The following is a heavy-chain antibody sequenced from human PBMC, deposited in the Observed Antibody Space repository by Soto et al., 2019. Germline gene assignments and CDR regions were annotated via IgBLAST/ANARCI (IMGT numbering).Heavy chain of an antibody. D-gene: IGHD6-13*01. CDR2: ISSNGGST. CDR1: GFTFSSYA. Sequence: GGSLRLSCSASGFTFSSYAMHWVRQAPGKGLEYVSAISSNGGSTYYADSVKGRFTISRDNSKNTLYLQMSSLRAEDTAVYYCVKTSSTGYSISWYPDYWGQGTLVTVSS. J-gene: IGHJ4*02. CDR3: VKTSSTGYSISWYPDY. V-gene: IGHV3-64D*09.